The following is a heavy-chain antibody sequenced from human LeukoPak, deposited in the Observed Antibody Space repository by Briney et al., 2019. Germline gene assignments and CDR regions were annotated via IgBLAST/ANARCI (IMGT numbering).Heavy chain of an antibody. J-gene: IGHJ4*02. Sequence: SETLSLTCAVYGGSFSGYYWSWIRQPPGKGLEWIGEINHSGSTNYNPSLKSRVTISVDTSKNQFSLKLSSVTAADTAVYYCARDTTELLHFDYWGQGTLVTVSS. CDR3: ARDTTELLHFDY. V-gene: IGHV4-34*01. D-gene: IGHD1-26*01. CDR1: GGSFSGYY. CDR2: INHSGST.